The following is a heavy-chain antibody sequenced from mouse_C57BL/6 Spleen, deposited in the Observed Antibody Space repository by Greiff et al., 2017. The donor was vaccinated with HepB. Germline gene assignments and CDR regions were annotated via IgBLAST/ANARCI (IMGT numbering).Heavy chain of an antibody. CDR3: AKSIYYDYDGAMDY. CDR1: GFSLTSYG. CDR2: IWRGGST. V-gene: IGHV2-5*01. D-gene: IGHD2-4*01. J-gene: IGHJ4*01. Sequence: VQLQESGPGLVQPSQSLSITCTVSGFSLTSYGVHWVRQSPGKGLEWLGVIWRGGSTDYNAAFMSRLSITKDNSKSQVFFKMNSLQADDTAIYYCAKSIYYDYDGAMDYWGQGTSVTVSS.